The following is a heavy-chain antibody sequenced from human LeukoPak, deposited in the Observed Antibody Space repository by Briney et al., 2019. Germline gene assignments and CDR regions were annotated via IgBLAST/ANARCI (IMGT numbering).Heavy chain of an antibody. V-gene: IGHV3-30*02. CDR1: GFTFSSYG. CDR3: AKDGGGVVDY. Sequence: GGSLRLSCAASGFTFSSYGMHWVRQAPGKGLEWVAFIRYDGSNKYYADSVKARFTISTDNSKNPLYLQMNSLRAEDTAVYYCAKDGGGVVDYWGQGTLVTVSS. CDR2: IRYDGSNK. J-gene: IGHJ4*02. D-gene: IGHD2-8*01.